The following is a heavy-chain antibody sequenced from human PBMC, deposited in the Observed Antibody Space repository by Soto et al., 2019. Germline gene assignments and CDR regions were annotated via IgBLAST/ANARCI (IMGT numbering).Heavy chain of an antibody. D-gene: IGHD4-4*01. Sequence: GVLRLSCAASGFTFSSYGMDWVRLAPGKGLEWVSAISAGGGNTYYADSVKGRFTISRDNSKNTLFLQMNSLRTEDTAIYYCAKELGHSKPFDYWGQGTLVTVSS. CDR2: ISAGGGNT. CDR1: GFTFSSYG. CDR3: AKELGHSKPFDY. V-gene: IGHV3-23*01. J-gene: IGHJ4*02.